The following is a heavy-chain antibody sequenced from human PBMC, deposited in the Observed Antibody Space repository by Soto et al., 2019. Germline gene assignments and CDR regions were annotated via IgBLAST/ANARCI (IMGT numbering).Heavy chain of an antibody. J-gene: IGHJ6*02. V-gene: IGHV3-30*18. CDR2: ISYDGSNK. CDR3: AKERLRFSYYYGMDV. CDR1: GFTFSSYG. Sequence: GGSLRLSCAASGFTFSSYGMHWVRQAPGKGLEWVAVISYDGSNKYYADSVKGRFTISRDNSKNTLYLQMNSLRAEDTAVYYCAKERLRFSYYYGMDVWGQGTTVTVSS. D-gene: IGHD5-12*01.